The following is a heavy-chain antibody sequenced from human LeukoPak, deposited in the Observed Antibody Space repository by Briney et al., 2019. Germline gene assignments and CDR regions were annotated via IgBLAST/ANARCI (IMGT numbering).Heavy chain of an antibody. Sequence: PGGSLRLSCAASGFTFSSYWMSWVRQAPGKGLEWVANIKQDGSEKYYVDSVKGRFTISRDNAKNSLYLQMNSLRAEDTAVYYCAREGPEYAFIPYSIAAAGTGFDYWGQGTLVTVSS. V-gene: IGHV3-7*01. CDR2: IKQDGSEK. CDR1: GFTFSSYW. CDR3: AREGPEYAFIPYSIAAAGTGFDY. D-gene: IGHD6-13*01. J-gene: IGHJ4*02.